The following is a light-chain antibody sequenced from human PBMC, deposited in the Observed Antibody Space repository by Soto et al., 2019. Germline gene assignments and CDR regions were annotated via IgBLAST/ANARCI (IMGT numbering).Light chain of an antibody. CDR1: QDITNY. V-gene: IGKV1-33*01. CDR3: QQYHSLPLT. J-gene: IGKJ4*01. CDR2: AAS. Sequence: DIQMTQSPSYLSASVGDRVTITCQASQDITNYVNWYFQKPGKPPKLLISAASNSETGVPSKFSGSGSGTHFTFTISSLQPEDIATYYCQQYHSLPLTFGGGTKVEIK.